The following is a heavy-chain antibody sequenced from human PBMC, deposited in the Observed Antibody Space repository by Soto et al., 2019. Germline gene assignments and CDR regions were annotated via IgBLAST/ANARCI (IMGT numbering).Heavy chain of an antibody. CDR2: ISAYNGNT. CDR1: GYTFTNYG. Sequence: QVQLLQSGAEVKKPGASVKVSCKASGYTFTNYGITWVRQAPGQGLEWMGWISAYNGNTHYTQRLQGRVTMTTDTSTSTAYMELRGLRSDDTAVYYWARVRQLVGYFYYSMDVCGKGTTVTVSS. CDR3: ARVRQLVGYFYYSMDV. J-gene: IGHJ6*03. V-gene: IGHV1-18*01. D-gene: IGHD6-6*01.